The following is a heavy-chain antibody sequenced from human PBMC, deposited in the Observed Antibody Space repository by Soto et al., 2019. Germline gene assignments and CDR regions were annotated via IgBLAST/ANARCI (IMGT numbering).Heavy chain of an antibody. CDR1: GYSLSSGYN. CDR3: ARDGPYGMDV. Sequence: SETLSLTCAVSGYSLSSGYNWGWIRQPPGKGLEWIGSVYRTGSTYYNSSLKSRVTISVDTSKNQFSLKLKDVTAADTAVYYCARDGPYGMDVWGQGTTVTVSS. V-gene: IGHV4-38-2*02. J-gene: IGHJ6*02. CDR2: VYRTGST.